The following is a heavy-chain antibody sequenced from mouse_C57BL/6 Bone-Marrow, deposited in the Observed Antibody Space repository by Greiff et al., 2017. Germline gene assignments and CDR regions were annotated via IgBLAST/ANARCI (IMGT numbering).Heavy chain of an antibody. CDR1: GFNIKDYY. Sequence: EVKLMESGAELVKPGASVKLSCTASGFNIKDYYMSWVNQRTEQGLEWIGRIDPEDGETKYAPKFQGKATIAADTSSNTAYLQLSSLTSEDTAVYYCARLTGNGYFDVWGTGTTVTVAS. J-gene: IGHJ1*03. V-gene: IGHV14-2*01. CDR3: ARLTGNGYFDV. CDR2: IDPEDGET. D-gene: IGHD4-1*01.